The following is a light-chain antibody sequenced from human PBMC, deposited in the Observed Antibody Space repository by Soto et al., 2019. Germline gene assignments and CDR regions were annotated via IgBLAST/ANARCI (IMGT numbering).Light chain of an antibody. CDR2: DAS. V-gene: IGKV3-11*01. CDR3: QQRSNWPPT. J-gene: IGKJ5*01. Sequence: EMVLTQSPATLSLSPGERATLSCRASQSVSSYLAWYQQKPGQAPRLLIYDASNRATGIPARFSGSGSGTHFTRTISSLEPEDFAVYYCQQRSNWPPTFGQGTRLEIK. CDR1: QSVSSY.